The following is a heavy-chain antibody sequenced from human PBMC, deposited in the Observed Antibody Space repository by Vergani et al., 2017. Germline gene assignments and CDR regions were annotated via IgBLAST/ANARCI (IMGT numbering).Heavy chain of an antibody. CDR1: GFTVSSHY. V-gene: IGHV3-66*01. CDR3: ARSGYCAHGVCYMTYYYYMDV. Sequence: QLVESGGDLVQPGGSLRLSCAVSGFTVSSHYMSWVRQAPGKGLEWVSVIFSGGYTYYADSVKGRFTISRDDSKNSLYLQMNSLRAEDTAVYYCARSGYCAHGVCYMTYYYYMDVWGKGTAVTVSS. CDR2: IFSGGYT. D-gene: IGHD2-8*01. J-gene: IGHJ6*03.